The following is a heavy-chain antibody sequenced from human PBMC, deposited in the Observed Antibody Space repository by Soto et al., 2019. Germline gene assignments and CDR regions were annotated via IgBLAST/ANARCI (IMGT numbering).Heavy chain of an antibody. CDR2: INHSGST. D-gene: IGHD3-10*01. CDR1: GGSFSGYY. CDR3: ARGLRYFGWGSYYYYYYDGMDV. Sequence: SETLSLTCAVYGGSFSGYYWSWIRQPPGKGLEWIGEINHSGSTNYNPSLKSRVTISVDTSKNQFSLKLSSVTAADTAVYYCARGLRYFGWGSYYYYYYDGMDVWGQGPTVTVSS. V-gene: IGHV4-34*01. J-gene: IGHJ6*02.